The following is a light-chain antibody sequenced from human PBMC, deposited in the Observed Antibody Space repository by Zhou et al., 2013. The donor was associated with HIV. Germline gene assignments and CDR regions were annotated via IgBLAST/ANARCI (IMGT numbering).Light chain of an antibody. CDR1: QSLDTW. CDR2: KAS. CDR3: QQSYRTLWLT. Sequence: DIQLTQSPSTLSASVGDTVTITCRASQSLDTWLAWYQQKSGRAPTVLIYKASTLVSGVPSRFSGSGSGTDFTLTISSLQPEDFATYYCQQSYRTLWLTFGGGTKVEIK. V-gene: IGKV1-5*01. J-gene: IGKJ4*01.